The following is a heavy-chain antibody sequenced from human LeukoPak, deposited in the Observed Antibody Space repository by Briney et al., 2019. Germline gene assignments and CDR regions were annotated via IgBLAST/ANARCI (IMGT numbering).Heavy chain of an antibody. D-gene: IGHD2-21*02. CDR2: INPNSGGT. V-gene: IGHV1-2*06. CDR3: ARHNGRTAIFTPELDF. J-gene: IGHJ4*02. CDR1: GYTFTDYY. Sequence: GASVNVSCKASGYTFTDYYMHWVRQAPGQGLEYMGRINPNSGGTNYAQKFQGRVTMTRDTSTSTAYIDLNRLRSDDTAVYYCARHNGRTAIFTPELDFWGQGTLVTVSS.